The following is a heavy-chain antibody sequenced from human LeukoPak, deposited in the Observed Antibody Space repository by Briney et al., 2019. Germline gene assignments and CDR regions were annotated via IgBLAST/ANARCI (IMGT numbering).Heavy chain of an antibody. Sequence: GGSLRLSCAASGFTLSTFDMNWGRQAPGGGLEWVSSISTSSRYIYYRDSVKGRFTISQDDAKNSLYMHMNSLTVEGTAVYYCARADCSGSTCYLRHSWFDPWGQGTLVTVSS. D-gene: IGHD2-2*01. CDR2: ISTSSRYI. CDR3: ARADCSGSTCYLRHSWFDP. J-gene: IGHJ5*02. CDR1: GFTLSTFD. V-gene: IGHV3-21*06.